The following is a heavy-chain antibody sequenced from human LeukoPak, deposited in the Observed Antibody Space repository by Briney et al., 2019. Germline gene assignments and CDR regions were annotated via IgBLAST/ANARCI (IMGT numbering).Heavy chain of an antibody. Sequence: GRSLRLSCAASGFTFSSYAMHWVRQAPGKGLEGVAVISYDGSNKYYADSVKGRFTTSRDNSKNTLYLQMNSLRAEDTAVYYCARDFAVGFLEWLGYFDYWGQGTLVTVSS. CDR2: ISYDGSNK. CDR1: GFTFSSYA. J-gene: IGHJ4*02. V-gene: IGHV3-30-3*01. CDR3: ARDFAVGFLEWLGYFDY. D-gene: IGHD3-3*02.